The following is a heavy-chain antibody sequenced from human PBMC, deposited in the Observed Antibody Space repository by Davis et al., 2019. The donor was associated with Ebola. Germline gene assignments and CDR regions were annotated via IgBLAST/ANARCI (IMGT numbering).Heavy chain of an antibody. CDR3: ARSYYDLWSSYATLYGMDV. J-gene: IGHJ6*02. CDR1: GYTFTSYG. CDR2: ISAHNGNT. D-gene: IGHD3-3*01. Sequence: AASVKVSCKASGYTFTSYGISWMRQAPGQGLEWMGWISAHNGNTYYAQKFQGRVSMATETSTSTAYMELRSLRSDDTAVYYCARSYYDLWSSYATLYGMDVWGQGTTVSVSS. V-gene: IGHV1-18*01.